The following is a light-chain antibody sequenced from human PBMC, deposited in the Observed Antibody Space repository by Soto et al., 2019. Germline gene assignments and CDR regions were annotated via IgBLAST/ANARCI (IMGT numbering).Light chain of an antibody. CDR3: QQYNTYPWT. Sequence: DIHMTQSHPTLSASVGDRVTITCRASQSISNWLAWYQQKPGKVPNLLIFDASSLESGVPSRFSGSGSGTEFTLTISSLQSGDFATYYCQQYNTYPWTFGQGTKVDI. CDR2: DAS. J-gene: IGKJ1*01. V-gene: IGKV1-5*01. CDR1: QSISNW.